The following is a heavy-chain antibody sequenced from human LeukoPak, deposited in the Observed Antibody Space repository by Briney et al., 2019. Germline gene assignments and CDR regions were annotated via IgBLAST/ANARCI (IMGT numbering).Heavy chain of an antibody. Sequence: NPSETLSLTCTVSGGPISSHYWSWIRQPPRKGLEWIGYHHYSGSTNYNPSLQTRVTKSVDQSKNQLCLKLSPVTAALTAVYYCARLNNPYYYYYMDVWGKGTTVTVSS. D-gene: IGHD1/OR15-1a*01. CDR2: HHYSGST. CDR1: GGPISSHY. J-gene: IGHJ6*03. CDR3: ARLNNPYYYYYMDV. V-gene: IGHV4-59*11.